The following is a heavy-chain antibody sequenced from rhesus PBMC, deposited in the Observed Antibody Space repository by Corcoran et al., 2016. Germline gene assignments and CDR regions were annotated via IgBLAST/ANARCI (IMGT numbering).Heavy chain of an antibody. CDR1: GGSVSRSNL. CDR2: ISGSGGST. D-gene: IGHD1-1*01. V-gene: IGHV4-92*01. CDR3: ARVGRGWNYYFDY. Sequence: QVQLQESGPGLLKPSETLSLTCAVPGGSVSRSNLWSWIRPPPGKGLEWIGRISGSGGSTSYNPSLTSRVTISTDTSKNQFSLKVSSVTAADTAVYYCARVGRGWNYYFDYWGQGVLVTVSS. J-gene: IGHJ4*01.